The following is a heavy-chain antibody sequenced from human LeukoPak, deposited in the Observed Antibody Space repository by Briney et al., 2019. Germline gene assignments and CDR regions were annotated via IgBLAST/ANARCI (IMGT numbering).Heavy chain of an antibody. D-gene: IGHD1-26*01. J-gene: IGHJ6*03. CDR1: GYTFTGYY. CDR3: ARGGLTRKYYYYMDV. CDR2: INPNSGGT. V-gene: IGHV1-2*02. Sequence: GASVKVSCKASGYTFTGYYMHWVRQAPGQGLEWMGWINPNSGGTNYAQKFQGRVTMTRDTSISTAYMELSRLRSDDTAVYYCARGGLTRKYYYYMDVWGKGTTVTISS.